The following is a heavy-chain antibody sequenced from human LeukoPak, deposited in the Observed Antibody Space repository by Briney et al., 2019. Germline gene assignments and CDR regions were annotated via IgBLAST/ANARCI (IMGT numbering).Heavy chain of an antibody. CDR2: INPSGGST. V-gene: IGHV1-46*01. CDR3: ARGAPMIVVEPXXYMDV. D-gene: IGHD3-22*01. CDR1: GYTFTSYY. Sequence: ASVKVSCKASGYTFTSYYMHWVRQAPGQGLEWMGIINPSGGSTSYAQKFQGRVTMTRDTSTSTVYMELSSLRSEDTAVYYCARGAPMIVVEPXXYMDVWGXGTTVTIS. J-gene: IGHJ6*03.